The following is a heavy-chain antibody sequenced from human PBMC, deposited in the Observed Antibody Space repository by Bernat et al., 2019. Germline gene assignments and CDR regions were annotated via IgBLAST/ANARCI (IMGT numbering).Heavy chain of an antibody. CDR2: ISSNGGST. CDR1: GFTFSSYA. D-gene: IGHD2-21*02. J-gene: IGHJ6*02. Sequence: EVQLVESGGGLVQPGGSLRLSCAASGFTFSSYAMHWVRQAPGKGLEYVSAISSNGGSTYYANSLKGRFTISRDNYKNTLYRQRGSLRAEDMAVYYWARTAENADAQTYYYYGMDVWGQGKTV. CDR3: ARTAENADAQTYYYYGMDV. V-gene: IGHV3-64*01.